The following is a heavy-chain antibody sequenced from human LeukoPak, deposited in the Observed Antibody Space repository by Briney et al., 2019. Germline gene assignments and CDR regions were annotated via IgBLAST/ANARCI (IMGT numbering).Heavy chain of an antibody. CDR3: ARGPLDCSGGSCYRGYFDY. J-gene: IGHJ4*02. V-gene: IGHV4-39*07. CDR1: GGSISSSSYY. Sequence: SETLSLTCTVSGGSISSSSYYWGWIRQPPGKGLEWIGSIYYSGSTYYNPSLKSRVTISVDTSKNQFSLKLSSVTAADTAVYYCARGPLDCSGGSCYRGYFDYWGQGTLVTVSS. D-gene: IGHD2-15*01. CDR2: IYYSGST.